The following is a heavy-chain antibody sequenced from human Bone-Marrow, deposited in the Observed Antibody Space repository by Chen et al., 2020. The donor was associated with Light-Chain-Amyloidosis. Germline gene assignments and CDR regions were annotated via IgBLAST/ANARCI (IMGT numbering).Heavy chain of an antibody. J-gene: IGHJ4*02. CDR2: INPEGGST. CDR1: GYTFTNHY. D-gene: IGHD4-17*01. Sequence: VKVSCKASGYTFTNHYIHWVRQAPGQGREWMGIINPEGGSTSYAQKFQGRVTMTRDTSATSVYMELSSLRSDDTAVYYCARGRRTVTTQYFDYWGQGTLVTVSS. V-gene: IGHV1-46*01. CDR3: ARGRRTVTTQYFDY.